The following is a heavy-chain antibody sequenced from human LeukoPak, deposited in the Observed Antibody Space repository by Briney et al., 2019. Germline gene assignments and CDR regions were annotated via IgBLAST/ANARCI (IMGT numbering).Heavy chain of an antibody. J-gene: IGHJ5*02. D-gene: IGHD1-1*01. V-gene: IGHV4-34*01. CDR3: ARGPLKSWWFDP. CDR1: GGSFSGYY. Sequence: SETLSLTSAVYGGSFSGYYWSWIRQPPGKGLEWIGEINHSGSTNYNPSLKSRVTISVDTSKNQFSLKLSSVTAADTAVYYCARGPLKSWWFDPWGQGTLVTVSS. CDR2: INHSGST.